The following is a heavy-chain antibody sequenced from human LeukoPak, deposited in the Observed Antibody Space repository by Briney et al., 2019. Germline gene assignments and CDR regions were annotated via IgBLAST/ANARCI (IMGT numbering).Heavy chain of an antibody. D-gene: IGHD3-10*01. CDR1: GGSVSSYF. J-gene: IGHJ3*02. CDR2: IDDSGNT. Sequence: SETLSLTCTVSGGSVSSYFWSWIRRPPGKGLEWIGYIDDSGNTNYNPSLKSQVSISIAKSKNQFFLKLSSVTAADTAMYYCARSDYYGSGSHTLFDAFDIWGQGTRVTVSS. CDR3: ARSDYYGSGSHTLFDAFDI. V-gene: IGHV4-59*02.